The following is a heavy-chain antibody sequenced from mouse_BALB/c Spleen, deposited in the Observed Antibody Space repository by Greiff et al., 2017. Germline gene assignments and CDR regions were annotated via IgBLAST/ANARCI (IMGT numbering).Heavy chain of an antibody. Sequence: EVMLVESGGGLVKPGGSLKLSCAASGFTFSSYAMSWVRQSPEKRLEWVAEISSGGSYTYYPDTVTGRFTISRDNAKNTLYLEMSSLRSEDTAMYYCAGRGYYWYFDVWGAGTTVTVSS. J-gene: IGHJ1*01. CDR1: GFTFSSYA. D-gene: IGHD2-2*01. CDR2: ISSGGSYT. V-gene: IGHV5-9-4*01. CDR3: AGRGYYWYFDV.